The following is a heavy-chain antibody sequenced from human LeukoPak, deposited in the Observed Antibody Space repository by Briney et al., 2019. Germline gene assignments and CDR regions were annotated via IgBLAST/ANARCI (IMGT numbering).Heavy chain of an antibody. CDR3: AKYYYGSGNYYSFDY. J-gene: IGHJ4*02. Sequence: GGSLRLSCAASGFNFNIYSMNWVRQAPGKGLEWVSSITGSSSNIYYADSVKGRFTISRDNAKNSLFLQMNSLRAEDTAVYYCAKYYYGSGNYYSFDYWGQGTLVSVSS. D-gene: IGHD3-10*01. CDR1: GFNFNIYS. V-gene: IGHV3-21*01. CDR2: ITGSSSNI.